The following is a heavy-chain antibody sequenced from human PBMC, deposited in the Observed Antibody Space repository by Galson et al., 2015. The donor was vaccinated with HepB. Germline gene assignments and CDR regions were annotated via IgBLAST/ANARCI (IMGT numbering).Heavy chain of an antibody. D-gene: IGHD5-12*01. CDR3: ARQVGYGSWYFDL. Sequence: LSLTCTVSGASIRSEGHWWGWIRQPPGTGLEWMGSIFYSGITHYTPSLKSRVTMSVDTSKNHFSLNLSSMTAADTAVYYCARQVGYGSWYFDLWGRDILVTVSS. CDR1: GASIRSEGHW. V-gene: IGHV4-39*01. CDR2: IFYSGIT. J-gene: IGHJ2*01.